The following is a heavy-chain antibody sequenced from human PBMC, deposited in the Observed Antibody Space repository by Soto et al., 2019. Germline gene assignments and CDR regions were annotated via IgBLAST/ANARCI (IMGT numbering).Heavy chain of an antibody. V-gene: IGHV3-11*01. CDR1: GFTFSEHY. CDR3: ARGHYGMDV. Sequence: QVQLVESGGGLVQPGGSLRLSCVASGFTFSEHYMSWIRQVPGKGLEWVSYILSSDSTIYYADSVKGRFTISRDNAKNLGYLQMNSLRAEDTAVYYCARGHYGMDVWGQGTTVTVSS. J-gene: IGHJ6*02. CDR2: ILSSDSTI.